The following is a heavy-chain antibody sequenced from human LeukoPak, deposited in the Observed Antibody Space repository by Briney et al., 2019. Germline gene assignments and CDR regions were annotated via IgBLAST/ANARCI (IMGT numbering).Heavy chain of an antibody. D-gene: IGHD5-18*01. CDR1: GFTVSSNY. CDR3: ARRLHIGYSYGYGWFDT. J-gene: IGHJ5*02. V-gene: IGHV3-66*02. Sequence: GGSLRLSCAASGFTVSSNYMSWVRQAPGKGLEWVSVIYSGGSTYYADSVKGRFTISRDNSKNTLYLQMKSLRAEDTAVYYCARRLHIGYSYGYGWFDTWGQGTLVTVSS. CDR2: IYSGGST.